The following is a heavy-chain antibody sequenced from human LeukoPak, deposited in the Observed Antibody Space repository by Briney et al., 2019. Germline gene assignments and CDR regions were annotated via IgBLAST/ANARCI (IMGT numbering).Heavy chain of an antibody. J-gene: IGHJ5*02. CDR1: GGSFSGYY. Sequence: SETLSLTCAVYGGSFSGYYWSWLRQPPGKGLEWIGEINHSGSTNYNPSLKSRVTISVDTSKNQFSLKLSSVTAADTAVYYCARAGRVGYSRARNNWFDPWGQGTLVTVSS. CDR2: INHSGST. V-gene: IGHV4-34*01. CDR3: ARAGRVGYSRARNNWFDP. D-gene: IGHD1-14*01.